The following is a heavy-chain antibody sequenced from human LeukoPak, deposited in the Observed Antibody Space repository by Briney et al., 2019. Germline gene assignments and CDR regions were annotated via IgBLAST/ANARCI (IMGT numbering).Heavy chain of an antibody. CDR2: INHSGST. V-gene: IGHV4-34*01. D-gene: IGHD4-17*01. CDR1: GGSFSGYY. J-gene: IGHJ4*02. CDR3: ARRSTVTTLGAAFDY. Sequence: SETLSLTCAVYGGSFSGYYWSRIRQPPGKGLEWIGEINHSGSTNYNPSLKSRVTISVDTSKNQFSLKLSSVTAADTAVYYCARRSTVTTLGAAFDYWGQGTLVTVSS.